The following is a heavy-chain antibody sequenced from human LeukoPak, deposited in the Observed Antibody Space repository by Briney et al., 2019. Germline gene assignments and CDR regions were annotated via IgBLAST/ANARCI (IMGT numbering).Heavy chain of an antibody. D-gene: IGHD2-21*01. J-gene: IGHJ3*02. CDR1: GFTFSSYS. Sequence: PGGSLRLSCAASGFTFSSYSMNWVRQAPGKGLEWVSYISSSGSTIYYADSVKGRFTISRDDAKNSLYLQMNNLRAEDTAMFYCATSMAQDVDAFHIWGQGTMVTVSS. CDR3: ATSMAQDVDAFHI. V-gene: IGHV3-48*04. CDR2: ISSSGSTI.